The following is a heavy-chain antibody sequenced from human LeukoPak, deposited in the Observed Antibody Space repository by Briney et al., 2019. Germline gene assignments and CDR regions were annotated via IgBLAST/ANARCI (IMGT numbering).Heavy chain of an antibody. J-gene: IGHJ5*02. D-gene: IGHD4-17*01. Sequence: GASVKVSCKASGYTFTGYYMHWVRQAPGQGLEWMGIINPSGGSTSYAQKFQGRVTMTRDTSTSTVYMELSSLRSEDTAVYYCARSIPYGDYRDNWFDPWGQGTLVTVSS. CDR1: GYTFTGYY. CDR3: ARSIPYGDYRDNWFDP. V-gene: IGHV1-46*01. CDR2: INPSGGST.